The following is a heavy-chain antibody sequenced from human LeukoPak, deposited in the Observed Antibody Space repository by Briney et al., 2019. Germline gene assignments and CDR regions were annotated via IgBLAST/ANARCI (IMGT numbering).Heavy chain of an antibody. Sequence: SETLSLTCTVSGGSISSSSYYWSWIRQPPGKGLEWIGEINHSGSTNYNPSLKSRVTISVDTSKNQFSLKLSSVTAADTAVYYCARHRRGVGATLRFDYWGQGTLVTVSS. D-gene: IGHD1-26*01. CDR3: ARHRRGVGATLRFDY. V-gene: IGHV4-39*01. CDR1: GGSISSSSYY. CDR2: INHSGST. J-gene: IGHJ4*02.